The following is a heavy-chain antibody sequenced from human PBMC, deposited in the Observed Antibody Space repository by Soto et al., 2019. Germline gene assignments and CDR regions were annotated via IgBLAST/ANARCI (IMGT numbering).Heavy chain of an antibody. CDR2: ISSSSSYI. J-gene: IGHJ5*02. V-gene: IGHV3-21*01. Sequence: PGGSLRLSCAASGFTFSSYSMNWVRQAPGKGLEWVPSISSSSSYIYYADSVEGRFTISRDNAKNSLYLQMNSLRAEDTAVYYCARGLPEYSSSSGWFDPWGQGTLVTVSS. CDR1: GFTFSSYS. CDR3: ARGLPEYSSSSGWFDP. D-gene: IGHD6-6*01.